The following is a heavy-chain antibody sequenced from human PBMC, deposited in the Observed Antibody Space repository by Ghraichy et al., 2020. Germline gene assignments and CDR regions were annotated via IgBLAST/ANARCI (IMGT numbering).Heavy chain of an antibody. CDR1: GFTFSSYS. V-gene: IGHV3-21*01. J-gene: IGHJ4*02. CDR2: ISSSSSYI. CDR3: ARLRSRRDTAMVTVSDY. D-gene: IGHD5-18*01. Sequence: GGSLRLSCAASGFTFSSYSMNWVRQAPGKGLEWVSSISSSSSYIYYADSVKGRFTISRDNAKNSLYLQMNSLRAEDTAVYYCARLRSRRDTAMVTVSDYWGQGTLVTVSS.